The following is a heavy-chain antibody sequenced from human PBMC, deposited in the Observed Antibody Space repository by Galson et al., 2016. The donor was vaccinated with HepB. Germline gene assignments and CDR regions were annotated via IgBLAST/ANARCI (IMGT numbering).Heavy chain of an antibody. CDR3: TTDQELWFDP. V-gene: IGHV3-15*01. J-gene: IGHJ5*02. CDR2: IKSNVDGGTT. D-gene: IGHD1-7*01. CDR1: GITFSNAW. Sequence: SLRLSCAASGITFSNAWMSWVRQAPGKGLEWVGRIKSNVDGGTTHYAAPVKGRFTIARDDSKTTLYLQMNSLETEDTAVYYCTTDQELWFDPWGQGTLVTVPS.